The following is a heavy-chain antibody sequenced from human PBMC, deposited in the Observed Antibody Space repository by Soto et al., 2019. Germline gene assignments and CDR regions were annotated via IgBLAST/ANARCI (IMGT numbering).Heavy chain of an antibody. J-gene: IGHJ4*02. Sequence: PSETLSLTCTVSGDSISSGSAYWGWVRQPPGKGLEWIGYMYHSGSTYYNPSLKSRVTISIDRSKNQFSLKLSSVTAADTAVYYCARVPDYWGQGILVTVSS. V-gene: IGHV4-30-2*01. D-gene: IGHD2-2*01. CDR2: MYHSGST. CDR3: ARVPDY. CDR1: GDSISSGSAY.